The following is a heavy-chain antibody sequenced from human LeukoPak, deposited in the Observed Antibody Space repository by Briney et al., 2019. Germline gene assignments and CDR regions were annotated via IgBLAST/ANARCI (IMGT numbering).Heavy chain of an antibody. CDR1: GGSFSGYY. J-gene: IGHJ4*02. D-gene: IGHD3-3*01. V-gene: IGHV4-34*01. CDR2: INHSGST. CDR3: ARGRIQRSGFDY. Sequence: PSETLSLTCAVYGGSFSGYYWSWIRQPPGKGLEWIGEINHSGSTNYNPSLKSRVTISVDTSKNQFSLKLSSVTAADTAVYYCARGRIQRSGFDYWGQGTLVTVSS.